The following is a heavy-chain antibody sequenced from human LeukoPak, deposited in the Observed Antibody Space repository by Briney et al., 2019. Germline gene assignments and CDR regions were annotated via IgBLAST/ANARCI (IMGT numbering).Heavy chain of an antibody. J-gene: IGHJ4*02. CDR3: IAPLPYSAQ. Sequence: GGSLRLSCAASGFTFSNAYMSWVRQAPGKGLEWVGRIKPKTDGETTEYAAPGKDRFSISRDDSKSMMYLQMNSLKTEDTAVYSCIAPLPYSAQGGQGTLVTLSS. CDR2: IKPKTDGETT. CDR1: GFTFSNAY. V-gene: IGHV3-15*07. D-gene: IGHD2-21*01.